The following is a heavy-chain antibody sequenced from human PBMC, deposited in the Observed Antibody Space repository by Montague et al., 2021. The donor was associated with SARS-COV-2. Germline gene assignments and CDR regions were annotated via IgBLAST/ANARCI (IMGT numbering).Heavy chain of an antibody. Sequence: SETLSLTCSVSGSYLRGYFWSWVRQPPGQRLEWIGYILYNGTDTXNPALRSRLTMSVDMSRNQFSLDLRSMTVTDTAFYYCTRGNGWYQPWGRGTLVTVSS. V-gene: IGHV4-59*13. J-gene: IGHJ5*02. CDR3: TRGNGWYQP. D-gene: IGHD2-8*01. CDR2: ILYNGTD. CDR1: GSYLRGYF.